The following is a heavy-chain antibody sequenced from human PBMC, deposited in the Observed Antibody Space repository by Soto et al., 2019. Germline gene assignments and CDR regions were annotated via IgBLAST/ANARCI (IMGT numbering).Heavy chain of an antibody. CDR2: ISAYNGNT. CDR3: ARGGGRMNYDILTGYYRIHDAFDI. Sequence: ASVKVSCKASGYTFTSYGISWVRQAPGQGLEWMGWISAYNGNTNYAQKLQGRVTMTTDTSTSTAYMELSSLRSEDTAVYYCARGGGRMNYDILTGYYRIHDAFDIWGQGTMVTVSS. D-gene: IGHD3-9*01. CDR1: GYTFTSYG. J-gene: IGHJ3*02. V-gene: IGHV1-18*01.